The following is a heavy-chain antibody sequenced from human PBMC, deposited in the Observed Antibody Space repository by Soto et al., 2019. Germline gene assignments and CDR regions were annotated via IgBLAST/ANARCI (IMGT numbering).Heavy chain of an antibody. CDR3: ARDCSGGSCYPGMDV. V-gene: IGHV3-21*01. CDR1: GFNFNSYT. Sequence: TGGSLRLSCAASGFNFNSYTITWVRQAPGKRLEWLSSISSSGYIFSTDSVRGRFTISRDNAKNSVYLQINSLRAEDTAVYFCARDCSGGSCYPGMDVWGQGTTVTVSS. CDR2: ISSSGYI. D-gene: IGHD2-15*01. J-gene: IGHJ6*02.